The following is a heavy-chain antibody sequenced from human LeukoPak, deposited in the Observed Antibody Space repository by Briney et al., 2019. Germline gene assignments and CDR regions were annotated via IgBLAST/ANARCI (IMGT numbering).Heavy chain of an antibody. V-gene: IGHV3-23*01. CDR2: VCGGGAYT. CDR1: GFSFSSFA. D-gene: IGHD2-8*01. Sequence: PGGSLTLSCVGSGFSFSSFAMSWVRQAPGKGLEWVSTVCGGGAYTYYADSVKGRFTVSRADSKSMHFLQMYSLRPEDTALYFCAKRITVSAGYYLDSWGQGTLVTVSS. CDR3: AKRITVSAGYYLDS. J-gene: IGHJ4*02.